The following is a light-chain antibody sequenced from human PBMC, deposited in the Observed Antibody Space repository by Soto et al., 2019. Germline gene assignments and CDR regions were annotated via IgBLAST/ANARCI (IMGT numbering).Light chain of an antibody. CDR2: DVA. CDR1: SSDVGGYNY. Sequence: QSALTQPASVSGSPGQLITISCTGTSSDVGGYNYVSWYQHHPGKAPKLMIYDVANRPSGVSNRFSGSKSGNTASLTISGLQAEDEADYYCNSYTSSSTYVFGTGT. J-gene: IGLJ1*01. V-gene: IGLV2-14*03. CDR3: NSYTSSSTYV.